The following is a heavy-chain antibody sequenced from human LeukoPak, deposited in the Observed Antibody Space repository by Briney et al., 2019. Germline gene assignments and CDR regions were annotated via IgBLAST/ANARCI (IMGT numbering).Heavy chain of an antibody. D-gene: IGHD3-10*02. V-gene: IGHV3-48*04. J-gene: IGHJ6*04. CDR1: GFTISSYS. CDR2: ISSSGSTI. Sequence: GGSLRLSCAASGFTISSYSMNWVRQDPGKGLEWVSSISSSGSTIYYADSVKGRFTISRDNAKNSLYLQMNSLRAEDTAVYYCAELGITMIGGVWGKGTTVTISS. CDR3: AELGITMIGGV.